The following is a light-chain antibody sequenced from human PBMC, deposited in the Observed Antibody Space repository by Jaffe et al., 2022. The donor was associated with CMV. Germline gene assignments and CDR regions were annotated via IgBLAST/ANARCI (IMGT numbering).Light chain of an antibody. V-gene: IGKV1-39*01. CDR1: QSISNF. Sequence: DLRMTQSPSSLSASVGDRVTITCRASQSISNFLNWYQHKPGKAPKLLIYAASSLQTGVPSRFGGSASGTDFTLTISSLQHEDFATYYCQQSSSTPPTFGQGTKVEIK. CDR3: QQSSSTPPT. CDR2: AAS. J-gene: IGKJ1*01.